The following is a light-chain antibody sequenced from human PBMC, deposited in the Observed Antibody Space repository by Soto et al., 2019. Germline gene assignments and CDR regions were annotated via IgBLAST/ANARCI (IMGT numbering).Light chain of an antibody. J-gene: IGLJ2*01. Sequence: QLVLTQPPSASGTPGQRVTISCSGSSSNIGSNYVYWYQQFPGTAPKLLIYRNNQRPSGVPDRFSGSKSGTSASLAISGLRSEDEADYYCAAWDDNLGVFGGGTKLTVL. CDR3: AAWDDNLGV. CDR2: RNN. V-gene: IGLV1-47*01. CDR1: SSNIGSNY.